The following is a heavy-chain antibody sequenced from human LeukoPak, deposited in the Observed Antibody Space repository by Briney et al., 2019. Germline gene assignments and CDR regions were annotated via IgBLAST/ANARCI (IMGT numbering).Heavy chain of an antibody. D-gene: IGHD2-15*01. V-gene: IGHV1-2*02. CDR2: INPNSGGT. J-gene: IGHJ5*02. Sequence: ASVKVSCKASGYTFTGYYMHWVRQAPGQGLEWMGWINPNSGGTNYAQKFQGRVTMTRDTSISTAYMELSRLRSDDTAVYYCARDSPGSSTAGGWFDPWGQGTLVTASS. CDR1: GYTFTGYY. CDR3: ARDSPGSSTAGGWFDP.